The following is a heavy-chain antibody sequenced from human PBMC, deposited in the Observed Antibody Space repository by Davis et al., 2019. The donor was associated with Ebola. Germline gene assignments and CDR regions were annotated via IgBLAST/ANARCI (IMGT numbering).Heavy chain of an antibody. CDR3: ARDLATSSGAHFFYFGMDV. Sequence: AASVKVSCKASGYTFTNYYMHWVRQAPGQGLEWMGMINPNSGGTNYAQKFQGRVTMTRDTSISTAYMELSRLRSDDTAVYYCARDLATSSGAHFFYFGMDVWGEGTSVAVSS. J-gene: IGHJ6*04. CDR2: INPNSGGT. CDR1: GYTFTNYY. D-gene: IGHD3-10*01. V-gene: IGHV1-2*02.